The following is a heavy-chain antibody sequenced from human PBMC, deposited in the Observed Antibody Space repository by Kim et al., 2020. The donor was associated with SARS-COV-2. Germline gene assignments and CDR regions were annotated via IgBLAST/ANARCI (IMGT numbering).Heavy chain of an antibody. CDR3: AEFRTSTIRGYYGMDV. CDR1: GYTFTSYD. V-gene: IGHV1-8*01. D-gene: IGHD3-9*01. Sequence: ASVKVSCKASGYTFTSYDINWVRQATGQGLERMGWMNPNSGNTGYAQKFQGRVTMTRNTSISKAYMELSSLRSEDTAVYYCAEFRTSTIRGYYGMDVWGQGTTVTVSS. CDR2: MNPNSGNT. J-gene: IGHJ6*02.